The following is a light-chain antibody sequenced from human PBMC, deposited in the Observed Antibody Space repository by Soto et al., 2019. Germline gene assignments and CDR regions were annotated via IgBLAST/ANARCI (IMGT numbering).Light chain of an antibody. CDR3: ASYAGSVTFPVV. V-gene: IGLV2-23*01. CDR2: EAR. Sequence: QSALTQTASVSGSPGQTITMSCTGTSSDVGSYDLVSWYLHHPGKAPKLIIYEARKRPSGVSNRFSGSKSGNTASLEISGLQADDEGDYYCASYAGSVTFPVVFGGGTQLTVL. CDR1: SSDVGSYDL. J-gene: IGLJ2*01.